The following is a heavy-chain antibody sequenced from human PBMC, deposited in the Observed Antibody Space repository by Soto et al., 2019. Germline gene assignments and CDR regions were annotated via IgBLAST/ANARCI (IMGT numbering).Heavy chain of an antibody. Sequence: ASVKVSCKVSGYTLTELSMHWVRQAPGKGLEWMGGFDPEDGETIYAQKFQGRVTMTEDTSTDTAYMELSSLRSEDTAVYYCATGGVVVPAAIYSAIDYWGQGTLVTVSS. D-gene: IGHD2-2*01. CDR3: ATGGVVVPAAIYSAIDY. J-gene: IGHJ4*02. CDR1: GYTLTELS. CDR2: FDPEDGET. V-gene: IGHV1-24*01.